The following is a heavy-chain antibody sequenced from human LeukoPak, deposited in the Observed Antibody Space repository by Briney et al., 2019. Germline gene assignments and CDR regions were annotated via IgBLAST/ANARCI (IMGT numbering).Heavy chain of an antibody. Sequence: PSETLSLTCAVYGGSFSGYYWSWIRQPPGKGLEWIGEINHSGSTNYNPSLKSRVTISVDTSKNQFSLKLSSVTAADTAVYYCARMANGGNFDYWGQGTLVTVSS. V-gene: IGHV4-34*01. D-gene: IGHD4-23*01. CDR3: ARMANGGNFDY. CDR1: GGSFSGYY. CDR2: INHSGST. J-gene: IGHJ4*02.